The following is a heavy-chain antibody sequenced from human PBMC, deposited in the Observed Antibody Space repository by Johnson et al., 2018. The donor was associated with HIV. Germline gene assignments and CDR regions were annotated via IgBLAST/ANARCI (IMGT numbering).Heavy chain of an antibody. CDR1: GSTFSNAW. V-gene: IGHV3-15*01. D-gene: IGHD3-22*01. CDR3: TTTGTWYYDSSGYSTSDAFDI. J-gene: IGHJ3*02. CDR2: IKSKPDGGTT. Sequence: VQLVESGGGLVKPGGSLRLSCAASGSTFSNAWMSWVRQAPGTGLEWVGRIKSKPDGGTTDYAASVKGSFTIPRDDSKTTLYLQMNSLKTEDTAVYYCTTTGTWYYDSSGYSTSDAFDIWGQGTMVTVSS.